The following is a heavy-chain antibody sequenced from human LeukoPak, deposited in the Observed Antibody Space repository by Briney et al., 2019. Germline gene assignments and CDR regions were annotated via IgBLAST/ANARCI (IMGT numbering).Heavy chain of an antibody. Sequence: HPGGPLRLSCSGSGFIFSHHAMHWLRQAPGKGVEYALDINSNGGSTYYADTVKGRFTISRDNYRNTLYLQMSSLRAEDTAVYYCASDIAVVPRAFDIWGQGTMVTVSS. D-gene: IGHD2-2*01. CDR2: INSNGGST. CDR1: GFIFSHHA. J-gene: IGHJ3*02. CDR3: ASDIAVVPRAFDI. V-gene: IGHV3-64D*06.